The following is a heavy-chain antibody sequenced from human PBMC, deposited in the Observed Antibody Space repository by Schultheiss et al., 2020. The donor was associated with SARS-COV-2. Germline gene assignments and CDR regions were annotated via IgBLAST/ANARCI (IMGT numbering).Heavy chain of an antibody. J-gene: IGHJ4*02. Sequence: GESLKISCAASGFTFSSYGMHWVRQAPGKGLEWVAVISYDGSNKYYADSVKGRFTISRDNSKNTLYLQMNSLRAEDTAVYYCAKDPPAYCGGDCYSEGYFDYWGQGTLVTVSS. CDR2: ISYDGSNK. CDR3: AKDPPAYCGGDCYSEGYFDY. D-gene: IGHD2-21*01. V-gene: IGHV3-30*18. CDR1: GFTFSSYG.